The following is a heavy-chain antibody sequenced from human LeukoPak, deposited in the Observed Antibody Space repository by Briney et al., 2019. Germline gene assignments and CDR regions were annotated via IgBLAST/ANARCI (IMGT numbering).Heavy chain of an antibody. CDR3: GSLQWSWYAFDY. Sequence: SETLSLTCTVSGGSISSSSYYWCWIRQHPGKGLEWIGSIYYSGSTYYNPSLKSRVTISVDTSKNQFSLKLSSVTAADTAVYYCGSLQWSWYAFDYWGQGTLVTVSS. J-gene: IGHJ4*02. V-gene: IGHV4-39*01. CDR1: GGSISSSSYY. D-gene: IGHD6-13*01. CDR2: IYYSGST.